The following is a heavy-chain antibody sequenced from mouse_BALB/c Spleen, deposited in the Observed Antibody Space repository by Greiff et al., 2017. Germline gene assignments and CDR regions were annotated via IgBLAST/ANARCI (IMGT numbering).Heavy chain of an antibody. J-gene: IGHJ1*01. V-gene: IGHV5-12-1*01. CDR3: ARRGIREGYFDV. CDR1: GFAFSSYD. CDR2: ISSGGGST. Sequence: EVMLAESGGGLVKPGGSLKLSCAASGFAFSSYDMSWVRQTPEKRLEWVAYISSGGGSTYYPDTVKGRFTISRDNAKNTLYLQMSSLKSEDTAMYYCARRGIREGYFDVWGAGTTVTVSS. D-gene: IGHD2-4*01.